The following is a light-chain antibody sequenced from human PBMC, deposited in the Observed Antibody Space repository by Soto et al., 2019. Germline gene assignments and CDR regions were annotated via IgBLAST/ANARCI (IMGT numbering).Light chain of an antibody. J-gene: IGKJ1*01. CDR3: QQSYSTPGA. CDR2: ATS. CDR1: QSSSSY. V-gene: IGKV1-39*01. Sequence: MQLSKSPSSLSDSVGDRVTITCRASQSSSSYLNWYQQKPGKAPKLLIYATSSLQSGVPSRFSGSGSGTDFTLTISSLQPEDFATYYCQQSYSTPGAFGQGTKVDIK.